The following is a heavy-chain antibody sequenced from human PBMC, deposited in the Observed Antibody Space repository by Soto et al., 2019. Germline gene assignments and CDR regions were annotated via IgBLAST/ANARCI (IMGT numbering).Heavy chain of an antibody. CDR2: INHSGST. CDR3: ARGLRGGTTPKKSAYYYYGMDV. D-gene: IGHD1-1*01. V-gene: IGHV4-34*01. CDR1: GGSFSGYY. Sequence: PSETLSLTCAVYGGSFSGYYWSWIRQPPGKGLEWIGEINHSGSTNYNPSLKSRVTISVDTSKNQFSLKLSSVTAADTAVYYCARGLRGGTTPKKSAYYYYGMDVWGQGTTVPVAS. J-gene: IGHJ6*02.